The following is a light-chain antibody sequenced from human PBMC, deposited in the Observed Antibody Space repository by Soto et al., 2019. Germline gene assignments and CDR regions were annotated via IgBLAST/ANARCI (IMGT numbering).Light chain of an antibody. CDR1: SSNIGNNS. J-gene: IGLJ2*01. CDR3: GTWDSSLSLVV. Sequence: QSVLTQPPSVSAAPGQKVTISCSGSSSNIGNNSVSWYQHVPGTAPKVLIYENNKRPSGIPDRFSGSKSGTSATLGITGLQTGDEADYYCGTWDSSLSLVVFGGGTKLTVL. V-gene: IGLV1-51*02. CDR2: ENN.